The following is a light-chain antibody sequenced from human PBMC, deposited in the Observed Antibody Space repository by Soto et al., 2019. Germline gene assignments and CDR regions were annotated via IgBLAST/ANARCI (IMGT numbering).Light chain of an antibody. J-gene: IGLJ2*01. Sequence: QSALTQPASVSGSPGQSITISCTGTSSDVGSYNLVSWYQHHPGKAPKLMIFEGGKRPSGVSSRFSGSKSGNTASLTISGLRAEDEADYYCCSYGGRNTLLFGGGTKLTVL. CDR1: SSDVGSYNL. CDR2: EGG. V-gene: IGLV2-23*01. CDR3: CSYGGRNTLL.